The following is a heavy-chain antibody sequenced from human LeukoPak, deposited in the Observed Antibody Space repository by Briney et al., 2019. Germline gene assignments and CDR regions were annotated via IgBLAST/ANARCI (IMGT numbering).Heavy chain of an antibody. V-gene: IGHV3-23*01. Sequence: GGSLRLSCAASGFTFSSYWMSWVRQAPGKGLEWVSAISGSGGSTYYADSVKGRFTISRDNSKNTLYLQMNSLRAEDTAVYYCAKALVRVNYYYYGMDVWGQGTTVTVSS. D-gene: IGHD3-10*02. CDR2: ISGSGGST. CDR1: GFTFSSYW. CDR3: AKALVRVNYYYYGMDV. J-gene: IGHJ6*02.